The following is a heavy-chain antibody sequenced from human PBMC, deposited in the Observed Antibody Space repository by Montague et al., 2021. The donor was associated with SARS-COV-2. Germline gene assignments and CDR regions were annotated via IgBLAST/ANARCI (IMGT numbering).Heavy chain of an antibody. D-gene: IGHD3/OR15-3a*01. Sequence: SETLSLTCAVYGGSFSGYYWSWIRQPPGKGLEWIGEMNHSGSTNYNPSLKSRVTISVDTSKNQFSLKLSSVTAADTAVYYCARDSSWTPFDFWGQGTLVTVSS. CDR1: GGSFSGYY. CDR2: MNHSGST. J-gene: IGHJ4*02. V-gene: IGHV4-34*01. CDR3: ARDSSWTPFDF.